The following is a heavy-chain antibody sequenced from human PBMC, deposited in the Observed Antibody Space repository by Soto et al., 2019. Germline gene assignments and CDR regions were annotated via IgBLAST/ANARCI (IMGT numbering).Heavy chain of an antibody. CDR1: GGTFSTYV. J-gene: IGHJ6*02. Sequence: SAKVSCTASGGTFSTYVISWVRQAPGQGLEWMGGIIPMFGTANYAQKFQGRVTITADESTRTVYMELSSLRSQDTAVYYCARAVYYDSSGSLDYYYYYGMDVWGQGTTVTVSS. D-gene: IGHD3-22*01. CDR3: ARAVYYDSSGSLDYYYYYGMDV. CDR2: IIPMFGTA. V-gene: IGHV1-69*13.